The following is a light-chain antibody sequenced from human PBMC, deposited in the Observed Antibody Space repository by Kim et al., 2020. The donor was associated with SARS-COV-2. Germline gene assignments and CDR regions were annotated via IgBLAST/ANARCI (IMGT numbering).Light chain of an antibody. V-gene: IGKV3-20*01. CDR3: QQYGGGLA. J-gene: IGKJ4*01. Sequence: EIVLTQSPGTLSLSPGERATPSCRASQSVSTTYLAWYQQKPGQAPRVLIYGASSRATGIPDRFSGSGSGTDFTLTISRLEPEDFAVYYCQQYGGGLAFGGGTKVDIK. CDR1: QSVSTTY. CDR2: GAS.